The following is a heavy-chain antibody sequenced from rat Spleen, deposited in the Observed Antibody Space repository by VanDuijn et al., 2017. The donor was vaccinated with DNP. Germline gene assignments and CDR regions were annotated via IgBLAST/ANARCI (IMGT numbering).Heavy chain of an antibody. CDR3: ASRYYDGYYHYFNY. V-gene: IGHV3-3*01. CDR1: GYSITSNY. Sequence: EVQLQESGPGLVKPSQSLSLTCSVTGYSITSNYWGWIRKFPGNKLEWMGYLNSVGSTNYNPSLKSRISITRDTSKNQFFLQVNSVTTEDTATYYCASRYYDGYYHYFNYWGQGVLVTVSS. D-gene: IGHD1-12*03. CDR2: LNSVGST. J-gene: IGHJ2*01.